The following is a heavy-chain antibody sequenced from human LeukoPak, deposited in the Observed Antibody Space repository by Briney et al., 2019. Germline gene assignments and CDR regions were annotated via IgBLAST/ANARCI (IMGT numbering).Heavy chain of an antibody. CDR1: GYTFIAYY. Sequence: ASVKVSCKASGYTFIAYYMHWVRQAPGQGLEWMGWINPSSGGTNYAQKFQGRVTMTRDTSISTAYMELSELRSDDTAVYYCAGQKDPRPIDYWGQGTLITVSS. CDR2: INPSSGGT. J-gene: IGHJ4*02. CDR3: AGQKDPRPIDY. V-gene: IGHV1-2*02.